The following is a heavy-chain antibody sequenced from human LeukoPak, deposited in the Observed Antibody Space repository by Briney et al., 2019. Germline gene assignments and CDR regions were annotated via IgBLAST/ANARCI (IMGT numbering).Heavy chain of an antibody. CDR2: ISAYNGNT. D-gene: IGHD3-3*01. V-gene: IGHV1-18*01. Sequence: ASVTVSCKASGYTFTSYGISWVRQAPGQGLEWMGWISAYNGNTNYAQKLQGRVTMTTDTSTSTAYMELRSLRSDDTAVYYCARASLDFWSGYKLDLFDPWGQGTLVTVSS. CDR1: GYTFTSYG. CDR3: ARASLDFWSGYKLDLFDP. J-gene: IGHJ5*02.